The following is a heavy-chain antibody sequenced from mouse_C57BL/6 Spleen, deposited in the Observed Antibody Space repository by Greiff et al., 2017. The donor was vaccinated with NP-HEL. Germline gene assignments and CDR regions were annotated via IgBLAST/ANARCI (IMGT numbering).Heavy chain of an antibody. Sequence: EVKLVESGGGLVQPGGSLSLSCAASGFTFTDYYMSWVRQPPGKALEWLGFIRNKANGYTTEYSASVKGRFTISRDNSQSILYLQMNALRAEDSATYYCARSPIYYYGSSDPFGGMDDWGQGTSVTVSS. V-gene: IGHV7-3*01. J-gene: IGHJ4*01. CDR2: IRNKANGYTT. CDR3: ARSPIYYYGSSDPFGGMDD. D-gene: IGHD1-1*01. CDR1: GFTFTDYY.